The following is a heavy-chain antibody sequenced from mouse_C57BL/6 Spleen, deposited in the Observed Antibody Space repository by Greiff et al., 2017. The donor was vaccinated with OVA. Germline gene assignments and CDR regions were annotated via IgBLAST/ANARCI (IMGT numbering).Heavy chain of an antibody. CDR3: ASSAPYYFDY. Sequence: EVKLMESGGGLVKPGGSLKLSCAASGFTFSDCGMHWVRQAPEKGLEWVAYISSGSSTIYYADTVKGRFTISRDNAKNTLFLQMTSLRSEDTAMYYCASSAPYYFDYWGHGTTLIVSS. J-gene: IGHJ2*01. D-gene: IGHD3-1*01. CDR2: ISSGSSTI. CDR1: GFTFSDCG. V-gene: IGHV5-17*01.